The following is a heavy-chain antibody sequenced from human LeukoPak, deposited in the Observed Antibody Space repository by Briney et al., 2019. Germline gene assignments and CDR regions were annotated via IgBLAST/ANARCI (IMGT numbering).Heavy chain of an antibody. D-gene: IGHD6-13*01. J-gene: IGHJ5*02. CDR2: IFYSGST. V-gene: IGHV4-59*01. Sequence: SETLSLTCTVSGGSISSYYWSWIRQPPGQGLEWIGYIFYSGSTNDNPSLKSRVSISVDTSKNQFSLKLSSVTAADTAAYYCARGYSNFDPWGQGTLVTVSS. CDR1: GGSISSYY. CDR3: ARGYSNFDP.